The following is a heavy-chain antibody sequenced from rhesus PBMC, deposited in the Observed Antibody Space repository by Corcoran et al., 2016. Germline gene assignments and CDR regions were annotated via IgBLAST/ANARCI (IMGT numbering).Heavy chain of an antibody. Sequence: QVQLQESGPGLVKASETLTLTCAVSGGSISGNYWSWIRQPPGQGLEWIGQINGNRGTTDYKPSLKSRVTSSKDASKNQFSLKLSSVTAADTAVYYCAKHTGFSFDYWGQGVPVTVSS. CDR2: INGNRGTT. CDR3: AKHTGFSFDY. D-gene: IGHD3-3*01. CDR1: GGSISGNY. J-gene: IGHJ4*01. V-gene: IGHV4-80*01.